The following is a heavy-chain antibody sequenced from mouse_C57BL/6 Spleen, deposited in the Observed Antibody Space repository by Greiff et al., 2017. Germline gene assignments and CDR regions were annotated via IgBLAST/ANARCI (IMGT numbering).Heavy chain of an antibody. V-gene: IGHV1-69*01. CDR1: GYTFTSYW. CDR3: ARGDYYGSHWYFDV. CDR2: IDPSDSYT. J-gene: IGHJ1*03. Sequence: QVQLKQPGAELVMPGASVKLSCKASGYTFTSYWMHWVKQRPGQGLEWIGEIDPSDSYTNYNQKFKGKSTLSVDKSSSTAYMQLSSLTSEDSAVYYCARGDYYGSHWYFDVWGTGTTVTVSS. D-gene: IGHD1-1*01.